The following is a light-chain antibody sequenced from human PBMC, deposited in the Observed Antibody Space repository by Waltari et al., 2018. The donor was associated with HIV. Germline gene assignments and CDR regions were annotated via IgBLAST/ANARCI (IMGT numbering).Light chain of an antibody. CDR2: DVS. J-gene: IGLJ1*01. V-gene: IGLV2-11*01. CDR1: SRVVGAYTY. CDR3: CSYGGSDTLYV. Sequence: QSALTQPRSVSGSPGQSVTIPCTGTSRVVGAYTYVAWYQQHPGKAPKFLIFDVSKRPSGVPDRFSGSKSGNTASLTISGLQAEDEAEYYCCSYGGSDTLYVFGTGTKVTVL.